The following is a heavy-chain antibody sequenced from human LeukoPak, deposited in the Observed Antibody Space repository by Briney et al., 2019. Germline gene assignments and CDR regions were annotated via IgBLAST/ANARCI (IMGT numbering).Heavy chain of an antibody. CDR2: FDPEDGET. CDR1: GYTLTELS. D-gene: IGHD3-10*01. J-gene: IGHJ5*02. V-gene: IGHV1-24*01. CDR3: ARGSHYYGSGSYYNVDWFDP. Sequence: ASVKVSCKVSGYTLTELSMHWVRQAPGKGLEWMGGFDPEDGETIYAQKFQGRVTMTEDTSTDTAYMELSRLRSDDTAVYYCARGSHYYGSGSYYNVDWFDPWGQGTLVTVSS.